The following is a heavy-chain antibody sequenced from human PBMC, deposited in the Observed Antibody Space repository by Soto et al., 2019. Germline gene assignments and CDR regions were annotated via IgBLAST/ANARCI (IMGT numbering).Heavy chain of an antibody. Sequence: QVQLQESGPGLVKPSQTLSLTCTVSGDSISSGGYYWSWIRQHPGKGLEWIGYIYYSGSTYYNPSLESRVIISVDTSKNQFSLRLNSVTAAGTAVYYCARTADGYNYLNYWGQGTLVTVSS. J-gene: IGHJ4*02. V-gene: IGHV4-31*03. D-gene: IGHD5-12*01. CDR2: IYYSGST. CDR1: GDSISSGGYY. CDR3: ARTADGYNYLNY.